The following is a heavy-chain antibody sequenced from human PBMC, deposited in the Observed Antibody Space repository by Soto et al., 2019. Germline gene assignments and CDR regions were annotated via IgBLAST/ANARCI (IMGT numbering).Heavy chain of an antibody. CDR3: ARTYYAGSRLYYYKDV. CDR2: IYPGDSDT. Sequence: GEALKISCKGSGYSFTSYWFCWVRQMPGKGLEWMGIIYPGDSDTRYSPSFQGQVTISADKSISTAYLQWSSLKASDTAMYYCARTYYAGSRLYYYKDVWGRGTTVTVPS. CDR1: GYSFTSYW. V-gene: IGHV5-51*01. J-gene: IGHJ6*03. D-gene: IGHD3-10*01.